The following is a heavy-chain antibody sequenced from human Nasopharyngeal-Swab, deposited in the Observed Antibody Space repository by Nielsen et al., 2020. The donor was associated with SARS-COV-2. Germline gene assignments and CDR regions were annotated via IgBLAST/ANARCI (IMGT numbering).Heavy chain of an antibody. Sequence: GGSLRLSCAASGFTFTSYGMHWVRQAPGKGLEWVANIKQDGSEKYYVDSVKGRFTISRDNAKNSLYLQMNSLRAEDTAVYYCARDDDFWSGYSNGMDVWGQGTTVTVSS. D-gene: IGHD3-3*01. CDR1: GFTFTSYG. CDR2: IKQDGSEK. V-gene: IGHV3-7*01. CDR3: ARDDDFWSGYSNGMDV. J-gene: IGHJ6*02.